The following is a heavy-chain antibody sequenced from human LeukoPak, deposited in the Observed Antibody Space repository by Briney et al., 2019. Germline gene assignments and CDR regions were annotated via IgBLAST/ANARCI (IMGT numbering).Heavy chain of an antibody. CDR1: GGTFSSYA. V-gene: IGHV1-69*13. D-gene: IGHD3-10*01. J-gene: IGHJ5*02. CDR3: ARKDNYCGSGSYASGWFDP. Sequence: SVKVSCKASGGTFSSYAISWVRHARGQGLEWMGGIIPIFGTANCAQDFQGRVTISADESTSTAYMELSSLRSEDTAVYYCARKDNYCGSGSYASGWFDPWGQGTLVTVSS. CDR2: IIPIFGTA.